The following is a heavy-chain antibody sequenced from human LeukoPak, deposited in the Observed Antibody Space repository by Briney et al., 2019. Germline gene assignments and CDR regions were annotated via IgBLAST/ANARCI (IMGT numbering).Heavy chain of an antibody. Sequence: GGSLRLSCAASGFTFSNYGMHWVRQAPGEGLEWVAVISYDGINKYYAVSVKGRFTISRDNSKNTLYLQMNSLRPEDTAVYYCAKGGTSYGDYELDYGGQGTLDTVSS. CDR1: GFTFSNYG. CDR2: ISYDGINK. CDR3: AKGGTSYGDYELDY. D-gene: IGHD4-17*01. J-gene: IGHJ4*02. V-gene: IGHV3-30*18.